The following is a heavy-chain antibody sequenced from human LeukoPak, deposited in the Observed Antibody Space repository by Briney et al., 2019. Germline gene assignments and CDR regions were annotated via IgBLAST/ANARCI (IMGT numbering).Heavy chain of an antibody. CDR2: ISSSGTTI. J-gene: IGHJ4*02. CDR3: ARRRDSGSLQHFDY. D-gene: IGHD1-26*01. Sequence: PGGSLRLSCAASGFTFSDYYMSWIRQAPGKGLEWVSYISSSGTTIYCADSVKGRFTISRDNAKNSLYLQMNSLRAEDTAVYYCARRRDSGSLQHFDYWGQGTLVTVSS. V-gene: IGHV3-11*01. CDR1: GFTFSDYY.